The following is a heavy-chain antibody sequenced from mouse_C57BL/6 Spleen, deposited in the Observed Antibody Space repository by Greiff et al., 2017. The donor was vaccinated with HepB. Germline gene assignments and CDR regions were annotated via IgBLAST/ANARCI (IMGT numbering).Heavy chain of an antibody. CDR2: ISDGGSYT. Sequence: DVQLVESGGGLVKPGGSLKLSCAASGFTFSSYAMSWVRQTPEKRLEWVATISDGGSYTYYPDNVKGRFTISRDNAKNNLYLQMSHLKSEDTAMYYCARGDYYGSSWFAYWGQGTLVTVSA. CDR3: ARGDYYGSSWFAY. V-gene: IGHV5-4*01. CDR1: GFTFSSYA. J-gene: IGHJ3*01. D-gene: IGHD1-1*01.